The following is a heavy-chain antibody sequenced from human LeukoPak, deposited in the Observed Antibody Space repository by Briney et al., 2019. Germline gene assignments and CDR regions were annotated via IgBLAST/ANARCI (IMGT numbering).Heavy chain of an antibody. Sequence: ASVKVSCKASGYTFTSYDINWVRQATGRGLEWMGWMNPNSGDTGYAQKFQGRVTMTRNTSISTAYMELSSLRSEDTAVYYCARAPPWDGSSWYWGKYYYYGMDVWGQGTTVTVSS. CDR3: ARAPPWDGSSWYWGKYYYYGMDV. V-gene: IGHV1-8*01. J-gene: IGHJ6*02. D-gene: IGHD6-13*01. CDR1: GYTFTSYD. CDR2: MNPNSGDT.